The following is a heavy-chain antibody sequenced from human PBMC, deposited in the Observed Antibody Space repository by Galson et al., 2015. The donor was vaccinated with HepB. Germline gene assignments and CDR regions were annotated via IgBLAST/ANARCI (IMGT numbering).Heavy chain of an antibody. CDR2: ISSSGSTI. D-gene: IGHD6-13*01. V-gene: IGHV3-11*01. CDR1: GFTFSDYY. Sequence: SLRLSCAASGFTFSDYYMSWIRQAPGKGLEWVSYISSSGSTIYYADSVKGRFTISRDNAKNSLYLQMNSLRAEDTAVYYCARLSSSWPSDAFDIWGQGTMVTVSS. CDR3: ARLSSSWPSDAFDI. J-gene: IGHJ3*02.